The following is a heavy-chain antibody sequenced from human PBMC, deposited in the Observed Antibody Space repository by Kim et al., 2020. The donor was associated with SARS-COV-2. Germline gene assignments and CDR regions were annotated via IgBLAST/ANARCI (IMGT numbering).Heavy chain of an antibody. J-gene: IGHJ6*02. D-gene: IGHD3-3*01. CDR1: GFTFSNYA. Sequence: GGSLRLSCSASGFTFSNYAMHWVRQAPGKGLEYVSGISFNGDNTYYADSVRGRCTISRDNSENTLYLQMSSLRAEDTAVYYCVKEHYDFFPHNPDVWGQGTTGNVSS. CDR2: ISFNGDNT. V-gene: IGHV3-64D*06. CDR3: VKEHYDFFPHNPDV.